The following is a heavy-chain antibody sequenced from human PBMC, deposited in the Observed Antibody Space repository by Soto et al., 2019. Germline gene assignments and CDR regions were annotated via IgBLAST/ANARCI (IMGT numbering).Heavy chain of an antibody. D-gene: IGHD6-13*01. J-gene: IGHJ5*02. CDR2: IIPMFGTT. Sequence: QVQLVQSGSEVKMPGSSVKVSCKTSGGTFSRHAINWVRQAPGQGLEWMGGIIPMFGTTNYAQKFKGRVTISADEXXXXXXXELXSLRSEDAAVYYCARAAIHGSSWYFWFDPWGQGTLVTVSS. V-gene: IGHV1-69*01. CDR1: GGTFSRHA. CDR3: ARAAIHGSSWYFWFDP.